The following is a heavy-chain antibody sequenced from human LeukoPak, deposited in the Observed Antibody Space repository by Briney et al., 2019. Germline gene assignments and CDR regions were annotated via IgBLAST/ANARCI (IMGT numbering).Heavy chain of an antibody. J-gene: IGHJ4*02. CDR2: TYYRSHWSY. CDR3: AREPQRVRGIIIPSDFDS. V-gene: IGHV6-1*01. Sequence: SQTLSLTCAISGDSVSSNSAAWNWIRQSPSRGLGWLGRTYYRSHWSYDYALSVKGRISINPDTSKNHFSLQLNSVTPEDTAVYYCAREPQRVRGIIIPSDFDSWGQGTLVTVSS. D-gene: IGHD3-10*01. CDR1: GDSVSSNSAA.